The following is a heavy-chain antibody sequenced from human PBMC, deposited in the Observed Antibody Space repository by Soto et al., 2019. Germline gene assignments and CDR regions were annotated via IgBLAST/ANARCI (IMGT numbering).Heavy chain of an antibody. CDR2: ISYDGSNK. D-gene: IGHD3-10*01. V-gene: IGHV3-30*18. J-gene: IGHJ3*02. Sequence: QVQLVESGGGVVQPGRSLRLSCAASGFTFSSYGMHWVRQAPGKGLEWVAVISYDGSNKYYADSVKGRFTISRDNSKNTLYLQMNSLRAEDTAVYYCAKEMYYYGSGSYEAFDIWCQGTMVTVSS. CDR3: AKEMYYYGSGSYEAFDI. CDR1: GFTFSSYG.